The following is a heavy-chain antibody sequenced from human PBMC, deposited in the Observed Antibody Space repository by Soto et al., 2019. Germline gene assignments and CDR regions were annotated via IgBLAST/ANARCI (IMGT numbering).Heavy chain of an antibody. CDR3: ARDIVGGVTRVNWFDP. Sequence: ASVKVSCKASGYTFTSYGISWVRQAPGQGLEWMGWISAYNGNTNYAQKLQGRVTMTTDTSTSTAYMELRSLRSDDTAVYYCARDIVGGVTRVNWFDPWGQGTLGTVSS. V-gene: IGHV1-18*01. CDR2: ISAYNGNT. J-gene: IGHJ5*02. CDR1: GYTFTSYG. D-gene: IGHD2-8*02.